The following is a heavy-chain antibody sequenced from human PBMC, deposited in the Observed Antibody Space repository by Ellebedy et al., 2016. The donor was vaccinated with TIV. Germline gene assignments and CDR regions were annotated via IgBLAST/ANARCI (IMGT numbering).Heavy chain of an antibody. V-gene: IGHV3-66*01. J-gene: IGHJ4*02. Sequence: GESLKISCVASGFTFSNYNMSWVRQAPGKGLEWVSVIYSGGSTYYADSVKGRFTISRDNSKNTLYLQMNSLRAEDTAVYYCARVDYYDSSGYAFDYWGQGTLVTVSS. CDR1: GFTFSNYN. CDR2: IYSGGST. CDR3: ARVDYYDSSGYAFDY. D-gene: IGHD3-22*01.